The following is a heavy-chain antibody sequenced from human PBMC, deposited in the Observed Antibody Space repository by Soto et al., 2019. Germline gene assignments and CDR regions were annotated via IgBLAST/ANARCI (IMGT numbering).Heavy chain of an antibody. V-gene: IGHV1-8*01. CDR2: MNPNSGNT. CDR1: GYTFTSYD. CDR3: ERGRQSGYYYYYYMDV. J-gene: IGHJ6*03. Sequence: QVQLVQSGAEVKKPGASVKVSCKASGYTFTSYDINWVRQATGQGLEWMGWMNPNSGNTGYAQKFQGRVTMTRNTSISTAYMELSSLRSEDTAVYYCERGRQSGYYYYYYMDVWGKGTTVTVSS.